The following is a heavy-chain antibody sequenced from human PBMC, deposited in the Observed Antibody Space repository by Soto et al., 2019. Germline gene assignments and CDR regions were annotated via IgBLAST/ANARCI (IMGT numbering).Heavy chain of an antibody. CDR3: ARGLGSSWFFL. Sequence: VQLVESGGGMVQPGGSLRLSCAGSGFTFSNYAMTWVRQAPGKGLEWLSYIDFDSSPIKYADSVMGRFTVSRDNAKDSLYLQMNSLRPEDTAIYYCARGLGSSWFFLWGPGTLVTVSS. J-gene: IGHJ5*02. V-gene: IGHV3-48*01. CDR1: GFTFSNYA. CDR2: IDFDSSPI. D-gene: IGHD6-13*01.